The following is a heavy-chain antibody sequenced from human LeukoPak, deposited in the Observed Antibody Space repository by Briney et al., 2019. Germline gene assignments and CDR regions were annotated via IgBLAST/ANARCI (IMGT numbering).Heavy chain of an antibody. V-gene: IGHV3-23*01. J-gene: IGHJ3*02. D-gene: IGHD1-14*01. Sequence: GGSLRLSCAASGFTFSNYEMNWVRQAPGKGLEWISYISGSDSTIYYADSVKGRFTISRDNSKNTLYLQMNSLRAEDTAVYYCAKDSETGDAFDIWGQGTMVTVSS. CDR1: GFTFSNYE. CDR2: ISGSDSTI. CDR3: AKDSETGDAFDI.